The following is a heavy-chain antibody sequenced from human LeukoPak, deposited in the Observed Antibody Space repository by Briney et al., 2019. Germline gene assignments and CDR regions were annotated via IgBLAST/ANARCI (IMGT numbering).Heavy chain of an antibody. J-gene: IGHJ3*02. CDR2: ISDSGDIT. V-gene: IGHV3-23*01. D-gene: IGHD1-26*01. CDR1: GFILSSYA. CDR3: DKDRRGGSYYAATLDI. Sequence: GGSLRLSCAASGFILSSYAMSWVRQAPGKWLEWVSGISDSGDITYYADSVKGRFTISRDNSKNTLYVQMNSLRVEDTAVYYCDKDRRGGSYYAATLDIWGQGTMVTVSS.